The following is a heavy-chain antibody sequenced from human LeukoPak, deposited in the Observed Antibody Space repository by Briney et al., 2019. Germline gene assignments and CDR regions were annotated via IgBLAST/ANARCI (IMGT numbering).Heavy chain of an antibody. CDR2: IYHSGST. V-gene: IGHV4-4*02. J-gene: IGHJ4*02. CDR1: GYSISNSNW. CDR3: ARGRGIFDY. Sequence: PSETLSLTCAVSGYSISNSNWCSWVRQPPGKGLEWIGEIYHSGSTNYNPSLKSRVTMSVDKSKNQFSLKLNSVTAADTAIYYCARGRGIFDYWGQGALVTVSS. D-gene: IGHD5-24*01.